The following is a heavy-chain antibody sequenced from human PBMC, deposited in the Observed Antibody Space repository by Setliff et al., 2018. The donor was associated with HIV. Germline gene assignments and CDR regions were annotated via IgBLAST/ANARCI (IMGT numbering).Heavy chain of an antibody. Sequence: SGFTLSSYAMHWVRQAPGTGLELVAVISYDGSNKYYADSVKGRFTISRDNSKNTLYLQMNSQRAEDTAVYYCARDPGIAVYGDDFDIWGQGTMVTVSS. CDR3: ARDPGIAVYGDDFDI. CDR1: GFTLSSYA. CDR2: ISYDGSNK. J-gene: IGHJ3*02. V-gene: IGHV3-30-3*01. D-gene: IGHD6-19*01.